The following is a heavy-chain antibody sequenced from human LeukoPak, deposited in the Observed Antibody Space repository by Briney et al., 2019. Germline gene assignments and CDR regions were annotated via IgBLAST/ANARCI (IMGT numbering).Heavy chain of an antibody. V-gene: IGHV1-2*02. CDR3: ARDLGPYYYYGMDV. CDR2: INPNSGGT. Sequence: ASVKVSFKASGYTFTGYYMHWVRQAPGQGLEWMGWINPNSGGTNYAQKFQGRVTMTRDTSISTAYMELSRLRSDDTAVYYCARDLGPYYYYGMDVWGQGTTVTVSS. J-gene: IGHJ6*02. CDR1: GYTFTGYY.